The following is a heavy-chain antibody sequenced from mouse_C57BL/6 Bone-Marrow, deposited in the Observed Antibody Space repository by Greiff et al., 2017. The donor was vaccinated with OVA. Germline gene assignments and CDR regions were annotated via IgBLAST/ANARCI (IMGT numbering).Heavy chain of an antibody. J-gene: IGHJ4*01. Sequence: EVKLVESGPGLVKPSQSLSLTCSVTGYSITSGYYWNWIRQFPGNKLEWMGYISYDGSNNYNPSLKNRISITRDTSKNQFFLKLNSVTTEDTATYYCARGGNYYYGSRYYAMDYWGQGTSVTVSS. CDR1: GYSITSGYY. CDR3: ARGGNYYYGSRYYAMDY. CDR2: ISYDGSN. D-gene: IGHD1-1*01. V-gene: IGHV3-6*01.